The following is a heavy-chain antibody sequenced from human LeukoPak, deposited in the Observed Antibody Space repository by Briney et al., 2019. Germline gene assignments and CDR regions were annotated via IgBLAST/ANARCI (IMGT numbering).Heavy chain of an antibody. Sequence: ASVKVSCKASGYTFTSYGISWVRQAPGQGLEWMGWINPNSGGTNYAQKFQGRVTMTRDTSISTAYMELSRLRSDDTAVYYCARRQQWLVTWGQGTLVTVSS. CDR3: ARRQQWLVT. V-gene: IGHV1-2*02. CDR1: GYTFTSYG. J-gene: IGHJ5*02. D-gene: IGHD6-19*01. CDR2: INPNSGGT.